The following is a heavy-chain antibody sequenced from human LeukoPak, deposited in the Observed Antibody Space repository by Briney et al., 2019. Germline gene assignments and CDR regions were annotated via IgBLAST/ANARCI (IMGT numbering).Heavy chain of an antibody. CDR1: GYTFTSYA. Sequence: GASVKVSCKASGYTFTSYAMNWVRQAPGQGLEWMGWIIPIFGTANYAQKFQGRVTITADESTSTAYMELSSLRSEDTAVYYCARVEMKHPGRVDYWGQGTLVTVSS. CDR3: ARVEMKHPGRVDY. V-gene: IGHV1-69*13. D-gene: IGHD3-10*01. CDR2: IIPIFGTA. J-gene: IGHJ4*02.